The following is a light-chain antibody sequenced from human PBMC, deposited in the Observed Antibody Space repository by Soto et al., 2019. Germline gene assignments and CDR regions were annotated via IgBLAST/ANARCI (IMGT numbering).Light chain of an antibody. J-gene: IGKJ4*01. CDR1: QDVGGF. Sequence: DVQMTQSPSLLSASVGDRVTITCRASQDVGGFVAWYQHKPATAPKPLIYGTSALKSGVPSRFSGSRSETDFTLTISSLQPEDFGTYYCHQYDRYPRTFGGGTKVEI. V-gene: IGKV1D-16*01. CDR3: HQYDRYPRT. CDR2: GTS.